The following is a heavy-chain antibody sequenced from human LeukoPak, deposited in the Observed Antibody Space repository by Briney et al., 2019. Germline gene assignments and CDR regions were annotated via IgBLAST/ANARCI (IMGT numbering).Heavy chain of an antibody. CDR3: AKEMGATNYFEY. CDR1: GFTFSSSG. D-gene: IGHD1-26*01. V-gene: IGHV3-30*18. J-gene: IGHJ4*02. Sequence: GGSLRLSCAASGFTFSSSGMHWVRQAPGKGLEWVSVISYDGSNKFYADSVKGRFTISRDNSKNTLYLQMNSLRDEGTAVYYCAKEMGATNYFEYWGQGTLVTVSS. CDR2: ISYDGSNK.